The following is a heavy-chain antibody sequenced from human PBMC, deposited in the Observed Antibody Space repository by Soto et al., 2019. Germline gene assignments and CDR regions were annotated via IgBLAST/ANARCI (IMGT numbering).Heavy chain of an antibody. D-gene: IGHD2-21*02. CDR1: WGSISRFY. Sequence: SETLSLTCTVAWGSISRFYWSWVRQPAGKGLEWIGRISTTGTTNYNPSLKSRVTLSVDTSTDQLSLRLTSVTAADAAVYFCARGPFCGGDCYFGVWGQGTQVTVSS. V-gene: IGHV4-4*07. J-gene: IGHJ4*02. CDR3: ARGPFCGGDCYFGV. CDR2: ISTTGTT.